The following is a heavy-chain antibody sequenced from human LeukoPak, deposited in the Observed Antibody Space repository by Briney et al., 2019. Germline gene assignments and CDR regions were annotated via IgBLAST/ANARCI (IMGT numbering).Heavy chain of an antibody. D-gene: IGHD1-7*01. Sequence: ASVKVSCKASGGTFSSYAISWVRQAPGQGLEWMGRIIPILGIANYAQKFQGRVTITADKSTSTAYMELSSLRSEDTAVYYCARGPQIRWNSRYPFDYWGQGTLVTVPS. J-gene: IGHJ4*02. V-gene: IGHV1-69*04. CDR3: ARGPQIRWNSRYPFDY. CDR2: IIPILGIA. CDR1: GGTFSSYA.